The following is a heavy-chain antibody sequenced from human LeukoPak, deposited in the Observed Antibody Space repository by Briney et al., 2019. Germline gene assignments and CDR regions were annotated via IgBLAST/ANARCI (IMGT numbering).Heavy chain of an antibody. D-gene: IGHD3-10*01. J-gene: IGHJ5*02. CDR1: GYSFTSYW. CDR3: ARRFMVRGGGWFDP. V-gene: IGHV5-51*01. Sequence: AESLQISSKGSGYSFTSYWIGWVRQMPGTGLEWMGIIYPGDSDTRYSPSFQGQVTISADKSISTAYLQWSSLKASDTAMYYCARRFMVRGGGWFDPWGQGTLVTVSS. CDR2: IYPGDSDT.